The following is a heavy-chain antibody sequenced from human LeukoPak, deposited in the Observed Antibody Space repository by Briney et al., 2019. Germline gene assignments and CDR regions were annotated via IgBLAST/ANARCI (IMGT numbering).Heavy chain of an antibody. CDR1: GFTFSSYS. J-gene: IGHJ3*02. CDR2: IRYDGSNT. Sequence: PGGSLRLSCAASGFTFSSYSMNWVRQAPGRGLDWVAFIRYDGSNTYYADSVKGRFTISRDNSKNTVYLHLNSLRTEDAAVYFCSKDQGAYCGGGCFPDAFDIWGQGTMVTVSS. CDR3: SKDQGAYCGGGCFPDAFDI. D-gene: IGHD2-21*02. V-gene: IGHV3-30*02.